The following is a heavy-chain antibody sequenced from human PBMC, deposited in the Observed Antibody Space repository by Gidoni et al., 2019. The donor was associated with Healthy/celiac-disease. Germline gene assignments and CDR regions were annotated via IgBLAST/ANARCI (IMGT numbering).Heavy chain of an antibody. J-gene: IGHJ4*02. Sequence: EVQLVESGGGLVQPGGSLRLSWSASGFTFSSYEMNWVRQAPGKGLEWVSYISSSGSTIYYADSVKGRFTISRDNAKNSLYLQMNSLRAEDTAVYYCARDWDYYDSSGAYWGQGTLVTVSS. CDR1: GFTFSSYE. D-gene: IGHD3-22*01. CDR2: ISSSGSTI. V-gene: IGHV3-48*03. CDR3: ARDWDYYDSSGAY.